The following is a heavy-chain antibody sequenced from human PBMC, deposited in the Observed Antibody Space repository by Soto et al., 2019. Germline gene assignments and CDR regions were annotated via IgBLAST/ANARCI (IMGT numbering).Heavy chain of an antibody. J-gene: IGHJ4*02. CDR3: AKAYDYVWGSYRRYFDY. D-gene: IGHD3-16*02. CDR1: GFTFSSYA. CDR2: ISGSGGST. V-gene: IGHV3-23*01. Sequence: EVQLLESGGGLVQPGGSLRLSCAASGFTFSSYAMSWVRQAPGKGLEWVSAISGSGGSTYYADSVKGRFTISRDNSKNTLYLQMNSLRAEDTAVYYCAKAYDYVWGSYRRYFDYWGQGTLVTVSS.